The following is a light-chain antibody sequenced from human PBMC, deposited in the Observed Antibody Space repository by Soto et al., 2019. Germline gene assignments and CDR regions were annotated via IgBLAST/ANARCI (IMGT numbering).Light chain of an antibody. CDR2: SAS. Sequence: DIQMTQSPSSLSASVGDRVTITCRASQGVSAYLLWYQQTQGRAPKLLIYSASNLVSGVPSRFSGSGSGTNFTLTISSLQSEDFAVYFCQQYNNWPGTFGQGTKVEIK. CDR3: QQYNNWPGT. J-gene: IGKJ1*01. CDR1: QGVSAY. V-gene: IGKV1-39*01.